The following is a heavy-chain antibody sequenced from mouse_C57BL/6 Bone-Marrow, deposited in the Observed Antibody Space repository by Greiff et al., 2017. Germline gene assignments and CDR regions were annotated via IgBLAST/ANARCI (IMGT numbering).Heavy chain of an antibody. J-gene: IGHJ1*03. CDR1: GYTFTSYW. Sequence: QVHVKQPGAELVKPGASVKLSCKASGYTFTSYWMQWVKQRPGQGLEWIGEIDPSDSYTNYNQKFKGKATLTVDTSSSTAYMQLSSLTSEDSAVYYCARDGRRYFDVWGTGTTVTVSS. CDR2: IDPSDSYT. CDR3: ARDGRRYFDV. D-gene: IGHD1-1*02. V-gene: IGHV1-50*01.